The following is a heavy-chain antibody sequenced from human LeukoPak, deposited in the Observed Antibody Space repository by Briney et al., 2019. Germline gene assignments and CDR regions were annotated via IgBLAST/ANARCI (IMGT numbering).Heavy chain of an antibody. V-gene: IGHV4-4*07. Sequence: SETLSLACTVSGGSISSDSWSWIRQPAGKGLEWIGRIYSRGSTNYSPFLKTRVTMSVDMSTSQFSLNLTSVTAADTAVYYCARGRNDFWSGDWFDSWGQGTLVTVSS. J-gene: IGHJ5*01. CDR3: ARGRNDFWSGDWFDS. CDR2: IYSRGST. D-gene: IGHD3-3*01. CDR1: GGSISSDS.